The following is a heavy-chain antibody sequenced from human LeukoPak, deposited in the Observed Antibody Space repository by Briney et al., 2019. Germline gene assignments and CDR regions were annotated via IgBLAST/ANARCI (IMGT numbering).Heavy chain of an antibody. V-gene: IGHV3-53*01. CDR2: IYSGGST. D-gene: IGHD5-18*01. Sequence: GSLRLSCAASGFTVSSNYQSWVRPAPGKGVEWVSVIYSGGSTYYADSVKGRFTISRDNSKNTLYLQMNSLRAEDTAVYYCARDQTAMGSLDYWGQGTLVTVSS. J-gene: IGHJ4*02. CDR1: GFTVSSNY. CDR3: ARDQTAMGSLDY.